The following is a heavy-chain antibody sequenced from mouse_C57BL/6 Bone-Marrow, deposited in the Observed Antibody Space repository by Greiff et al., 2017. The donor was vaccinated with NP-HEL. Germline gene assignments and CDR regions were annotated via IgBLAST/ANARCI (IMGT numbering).Heavy chain of an antibody. J-gene: IGHJ1*03. V-gene: IGHV1-64*01. CDR2: IHPNSGST. Sequence: VQLQQPGAELVKPGASVKLSCKASGYTFTSYWMHWVKQRPGQGLEWIGMIHPNSGSTNYNEKFKRKATLTVDKSSSTAYMQLSSLTAEDSAVYYCAREAYWYFDVWGTGTTVTVSS. CDR1: GYTFTSYW. CDR3: AREAYWYFDV.